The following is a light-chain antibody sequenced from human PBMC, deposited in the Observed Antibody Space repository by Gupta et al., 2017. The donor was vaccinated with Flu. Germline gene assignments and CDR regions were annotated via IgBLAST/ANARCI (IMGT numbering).Light chain of an antibody. CDR2: ENS. Sequence: QSVLTQPPSVSAAPGQQVTISCSGSSSNIGNGYVSWYQQLPGTAPKLLIYENSKRHSGRPDRVSGSKSGTSATLGITGLQTGDEADYYCGTWESGRSGYYVFGTGTKVTVL. J-gene: IGLJ1*01. CDR3: GTWESGRSGYYV. CDR1: SSNIGNGY. V-gene: IGLV1-51*02.